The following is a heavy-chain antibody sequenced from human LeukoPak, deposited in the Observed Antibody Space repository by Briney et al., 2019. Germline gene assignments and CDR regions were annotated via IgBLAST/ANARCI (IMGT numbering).Heavy chain of an antibody. CDR3: AREKGVQLSGHNWFDP. V-gene: IGHV1-2*06. CDR2: INPNSGGT. J-gene: IGHJ5*02. D-gene: IGHD1-1*01. CDR1: GYTFTGYY. Sequence: ASVKVSCKASGYTFTGYYMHWVRQAPGQGLEWMGRINPNSGGTNYAQKFQGRVTMTRDTSISTAYMELSRLRSDDTAVYYCAREKGVQLSGHNWFDPWGQGTLVTVSS.